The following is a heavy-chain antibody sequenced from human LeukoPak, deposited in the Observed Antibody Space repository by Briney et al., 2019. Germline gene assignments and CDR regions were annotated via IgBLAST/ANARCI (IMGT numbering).Heavy chain of an antibody. CDR1: GASINSSYY. V-gene: IGHV4-39*01. CDR3: ARLCRMATINPSY. D-gene: IGHD5-24*01. J-gene: IGHJ4*02. Sequence: SETLSLTCTVSGASINSSYYWGWIRQPPGKGLEWIGSIYYSGSTYYNPSLKSRVTISVDTSKNQFSLKLSSVTAADTAVYYCARLCRMATINPSYWGQGTLVTVSS. CDR2: IYYSGST.